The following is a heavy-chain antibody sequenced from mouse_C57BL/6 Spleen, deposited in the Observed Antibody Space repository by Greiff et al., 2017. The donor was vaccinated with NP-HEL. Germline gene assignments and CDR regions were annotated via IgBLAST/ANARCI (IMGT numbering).Heavy chain of an antibody. CDR3: AIDYYGSSYAMDY. Sequence: EVMLVESGGGLVKPGGSLKLSCAASGFTFSSYAMSWVRQTPEKRLEWVATISDGGSYTYYPDNVKGRFTISRDNAKNNLYLQMSHLKSEDTAMYYCAIDYYGSSYAMDYWGQGTSVTVSS. CDR2: ISDGGSYT. D-gene: IGHD1-1*01. J-gene: IGHJ4*01. CDR1: GFTFSSYA. V-gene: IGHV5-4*01.